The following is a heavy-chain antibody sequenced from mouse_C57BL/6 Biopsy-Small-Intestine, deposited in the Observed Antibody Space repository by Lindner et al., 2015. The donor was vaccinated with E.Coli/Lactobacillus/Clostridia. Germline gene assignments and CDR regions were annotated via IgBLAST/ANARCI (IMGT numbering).Heavy chain of an antibody. J-gene: IGHJ4*01. CDR3: ARDRIDWNYGPPDFDY. CDR2: ISAYNGNT. V-gene: IGHV1-14*01. Sequence: SVKVSCKASGYTFTSYVISWVRQAPGQGLEWMGWISAYNGNTNYAQKLQGRVTMTTDTSTSTAYMELRSLRSDDTAVYYCARDRIDWNYGPPDFDYWGQGTLVTVSS. D-gene: IGHD1-1*01. CDR1: GYTFTSYV.